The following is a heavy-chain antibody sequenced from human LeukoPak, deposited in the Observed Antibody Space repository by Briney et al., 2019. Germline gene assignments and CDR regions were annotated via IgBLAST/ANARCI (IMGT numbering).Heavy chain of an antibody. CDR2: FSASGNS. J-gene: IGHJ4*02. CDR3: ARVGYSSSLGTYFFDY. CDR1: GYSISSGYY. Sequence: PSETLSLTCTVSGYSISSGYYWSWIRQPAGKGLEWIGRFSASGNSNYNPSLKSRLTISVGRSKNQFSLKLTSVTAADTAVYYCARVGYSSSLGTYFFDYWGQGTLVTVSS. D-gene: IGHD6-13*01. V-gene: IGHV4-61*02.